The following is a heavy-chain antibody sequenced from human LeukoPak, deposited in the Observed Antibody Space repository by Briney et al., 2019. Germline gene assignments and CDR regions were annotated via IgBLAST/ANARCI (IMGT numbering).Heavy chain of an antibody. V-gene: IGHV4-34*01. CDR1: GGSFSGYY. Sequence: SETLSLTCAVYGGSFSGYYWSWIRQPPGKGLERIGEINHSGSTNYNPSLKSRVTISVDTSKNQFSLKLSSVTAADTAVYYCARGVRSYYDSSGYLTYFDYRGQGTLVTVSS. CDR2: INHSGST. D-gene: IGHD3-22*01. J-gene: IGHJ4*02. CDR3: ARGVRSYYDSSGYLTYFDY.